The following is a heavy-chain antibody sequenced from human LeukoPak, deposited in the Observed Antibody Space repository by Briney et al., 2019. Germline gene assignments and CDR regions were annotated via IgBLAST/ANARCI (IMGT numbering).Heavy chain of an antibody. Sequence: GGSLRLSCAASGFTFSSYAMSWVRQAPGKGLEWVSAIIGSGGSTYYADSVKGRFTISRDNSKNTLYLQMNSLRAEDTALYYCARDPEPIMGSGRSWFDPWGQGTLVTVSS. J-gene: IGHJ5*02. D-gene: IGHD1-14*01. CDR2: IIGSGGST. CDR3: ARDPEPIMGSGRSWFDP. V-gene: IGHV3-23*01. CDR1: GFTFSSYA.